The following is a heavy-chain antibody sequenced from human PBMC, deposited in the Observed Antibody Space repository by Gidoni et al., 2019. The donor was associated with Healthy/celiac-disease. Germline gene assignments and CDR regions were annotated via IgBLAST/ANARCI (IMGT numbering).Heavy chain of an antibody. Sequence: EVQLVQSGAEVKKPGESLKISCKGSGYSFNSHWIGWVRQMPGKGLEWMGIIYPGDSATRYSPSFQGQVTISADKSISTAYLQWSSLKASDTAMYYCARGREKSYGDYGDFDYWGQGTLVTVSS. CDR3: ARGREKSYGDYGDFDY. D-gene: IGHD4-17*01. CDR2: IYPGDSAT. J-gene: IGHJ4*02. V-gene: IGHV5-51*01. CDR1: GYSFNSHW.